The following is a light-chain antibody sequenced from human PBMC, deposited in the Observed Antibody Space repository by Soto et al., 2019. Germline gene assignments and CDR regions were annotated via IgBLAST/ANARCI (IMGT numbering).Light chain of an antibody. CDR1: QTVRNN. J-gene: IGKJ1*01. CDR2: DAS. CDR3: QLSNVWPWT. V-gene: IGKV3-15*01. Sequence: EIMMMQSPPNMFVYPGERATLSCRASQTVRNNYLAWYQQKPGQAPRLLISDASTRATGIPARFSGSGSGTEFTLTIGSLQSEDFSVYYCQLSNVWPWTFGQGTKVDIK.